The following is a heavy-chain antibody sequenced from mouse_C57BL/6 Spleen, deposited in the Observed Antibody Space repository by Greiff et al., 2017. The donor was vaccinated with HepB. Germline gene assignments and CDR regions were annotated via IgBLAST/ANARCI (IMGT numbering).Heavy chain of an antibody. CDR3: ARWGKLSFDY. V-gene: IGHV1-81*01. J-gene: IGHJ2*01. CDR2: IYPRSGNT. Sequence: VQRVESGAELARPGASVKLSCKASGYTFTSYGISWVKQRTGQGLEWIGEIYPRSGNTYYNEKFKGKATLTADKSSSTAYMELRSLTSEDSAVYFCARWGKLSFDYWGQGTTRTVSS. CDR1: GYTFTSYG.